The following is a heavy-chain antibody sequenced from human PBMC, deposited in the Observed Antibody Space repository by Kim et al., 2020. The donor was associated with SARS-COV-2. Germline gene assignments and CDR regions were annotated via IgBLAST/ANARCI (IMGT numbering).Heavy chain of an antibody. CDR2: ISSSSSYT. D-gene: IGHD1-20*01. J-gene: IGHJ6*02. CDR1: GFTFSDYY. Sequence: GGSLRLSCAASGFTFSDYYMSWIRQAPGKGLEWVSYISSSSSYTNYADSVKGRFTISRDNAKNSLYLQMNSLRAEDTAVYYCARDGGISGNLYYYGMDVWGQGTTVTVSS. CDR3: ARDGGISGNLYYYGMDV. V-gene: IGHV3-11*05.